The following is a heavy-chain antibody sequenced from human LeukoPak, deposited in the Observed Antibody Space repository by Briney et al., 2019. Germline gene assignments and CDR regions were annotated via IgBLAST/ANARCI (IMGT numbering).Heavy chain of an antibody. D-gene: IGHD5-12*01. J-gene: IGHJ4*02. CDR2: IYYSGST. CDR1: GGSISSYY. CDR3: ARVGRYGGYVRDY. Sequence: SETLSLTCIVSGGSISSYYWSWIRQPPGKGLEWIGYIYYSGSTNHNPSLKSRVTISVDTSKNQFSLKLSSVTAADTAVYYCARVGRYGGYVRDYWGQGTLVTVSS. V-gene: IGHV4-59*12.